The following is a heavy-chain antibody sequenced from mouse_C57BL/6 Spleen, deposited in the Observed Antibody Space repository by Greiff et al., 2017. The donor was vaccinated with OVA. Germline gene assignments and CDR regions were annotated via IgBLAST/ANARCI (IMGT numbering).Heavy chain of an antibody. CDR1: GYTFTSYW. V-gene: IGHV1-55*01. D-gene: IGHD2-5*01. CDR3: ARASNGWYFDV. Sequence: QVQLQQSGAELVKPGASVKMSCKASGYTFTSYWITWVKQRPGQGLEWIGDIYPGSGSTNYNEKFKSKATLTVDTSSSTASMTLSSLTSADSAVYYCARASNGWYFDVWGTGTTVTVSS. J-gene: IGHJ1*03. CDR2: IYPGSGST.